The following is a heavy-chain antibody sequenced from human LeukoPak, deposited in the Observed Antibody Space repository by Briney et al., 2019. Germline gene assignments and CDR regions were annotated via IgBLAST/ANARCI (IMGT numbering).Heavy chain of an antibody. V-gene: IGHV3-30*04. CDR3: ARDLSNCYYGSGLGY. CDR1: GFTFSSYA. Sequence: GGSLRLSCAASGFTFSSYAMHWVRQAPGKGLEWVAVISYDGSNKYYADSVKGRFTISRDNSKNTLYLQMNSLRAEDTAVYYCARDLSNCYYGSGLGYWGQGTLVTVSS. D-gene: IGHD3-10*01. J-gene: IGHJ4*02. CDR2: ISYDGSNK.